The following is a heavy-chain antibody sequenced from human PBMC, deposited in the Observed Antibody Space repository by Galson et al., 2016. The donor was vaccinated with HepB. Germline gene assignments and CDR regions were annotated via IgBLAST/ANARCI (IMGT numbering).Heavy chain of an antibody. CDR1: GFTVRSNY. D-gene: IGHD2-8*01. Sequence: SLRLSCAASGFTVRSNYMTWVRQAPGQGLEWVSVIYSGGYTYYADSVKGRFTISRDDSKNTVYLQMNSLRGEDTAVYYCAKSLYGGMDYWGQGTLVTVSS. J-gene: IGHJ4*02. V-gene: IGHV3-53*01. CDR2: IYSGGYT. CDR3: AKSLYGGMDY.